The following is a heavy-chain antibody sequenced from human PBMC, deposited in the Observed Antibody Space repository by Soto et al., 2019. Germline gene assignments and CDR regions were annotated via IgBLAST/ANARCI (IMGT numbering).Heavy chain of an antibody. CDR3: ARDPRDYGEPDDAFDI. D-gene: IGHD4-17*01. CDR1: GFTFSSYG. J-gene: IGHJ3*02. Sequence: QVQLVESGGGVVQPGRSLRLSCAASGFTFSSYGMHWVRQAPGKGLEWVAVIWYDGSNKYYADSVKGRFTISRDNSKNTLYLQMNSLRAEDTAVYYCARDPRDYGEPDDAFDIWGQGTMVTVSS. V-gene: IGHV3-33*01. CDR2: IWYDGSNK.